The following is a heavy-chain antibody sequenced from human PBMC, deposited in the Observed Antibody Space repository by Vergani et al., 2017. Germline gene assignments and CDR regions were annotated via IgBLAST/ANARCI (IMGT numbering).Heavy chain of an antibody. D-gene: IGHD7-27*01. CDR2: IYYSGST. CDR3: ARDAHWGFGNPGWFDP. Sequence: QVQLQESGPGLVKPSETLSLTCTVSGGSISSYYWSWIRQPPGKGLEWIGYIYYSGSTNYNPSLKSRVTISVDTSKNQFSLKLSSVTAADTAVYYCARDAHWGFGNPGWFDPWGQGTLVTVSS. V-gene: IGHV4-59*12. CDR1: GGSISSYY. J-gene: IGHJ5*02.